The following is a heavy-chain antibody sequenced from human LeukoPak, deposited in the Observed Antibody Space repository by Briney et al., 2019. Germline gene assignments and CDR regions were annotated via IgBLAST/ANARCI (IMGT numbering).Heavy chain of an antibody. Sequence: SETLSLTCTVSGYSISSGYYWGWIRQPPGKGLEWIGSIYHSGSTYYNPSLKSRVTISVDTSKNQFSLKLSSVTAADTAVHYCARGDVLRNFDYWGQGTLVTVSS. J-gene: IGHJ4*02. D-gene: IGHD3-3*01. V-gene: IGHV4-38-2*02. CDR1: GYSISSGYY. CDR3: ARGDVLRNFDY. CDR2: IYHSGST.